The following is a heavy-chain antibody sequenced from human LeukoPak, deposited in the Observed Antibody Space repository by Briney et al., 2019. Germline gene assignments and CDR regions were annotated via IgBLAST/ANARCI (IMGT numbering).Heavy chain of an antibody. Sequence: GGSLRLSCAASGFTFSSCAMHWVRQAPGKGLEWVAVISYDGSNKYYADSVKGRFTISRDNSKNTLYLQMNSLRAEDTAVYYCARDFTAVAGTGDYWGQGTLVTVSS. CDR3: ARDFTAVAGTGDY. D-gene: IGHD6-19*01. CDR2: ISYDGSNK. CDR1: GFTFSSCA. J-gene: IGHJ4*02. V-gene: IGHV3-30-3*01.